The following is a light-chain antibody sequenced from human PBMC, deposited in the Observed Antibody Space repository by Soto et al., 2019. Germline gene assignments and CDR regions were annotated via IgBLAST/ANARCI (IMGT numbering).Light chain of an antibody. CDR2: GAS. J-gene: IGKJ3*01. CDR3: QQYNSYSGT. CDR1: QSVRIN. Sequence: EIVMTQSPATLAVSPGEIATLSCRASQSVRINVAWYQQKNGQAPRLLVYGASTRASGIPDRFSGSGSGTEFTLTISSLQPDDFATYYCQQYNSYSGTFGPGTKVDIK. V-gene: IGKV3-15*01.